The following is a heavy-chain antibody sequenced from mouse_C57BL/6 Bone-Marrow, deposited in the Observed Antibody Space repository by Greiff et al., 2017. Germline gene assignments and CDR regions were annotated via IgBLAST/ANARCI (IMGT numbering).Heavy chain of an antibody. CDR3: TSGVLLRFAY. Sequence: EVKVVESGEGLVKPGGSLKLSCAASGFTFSSYAMTWVRQTPEKRLEWVAYISSGGDYIYYADTVKGRFTISRDNARNTLYLQMSSLKSEDTAMYYCTSGVLLRFAYWGQGTLVTVSA. CDR2: ISSGGDYI. D-gene: IGHD1-1*01. CDR1: GFTFSSYA. V-gene: IGHV5-9-1*02. J-gene: IGHJ3*01.